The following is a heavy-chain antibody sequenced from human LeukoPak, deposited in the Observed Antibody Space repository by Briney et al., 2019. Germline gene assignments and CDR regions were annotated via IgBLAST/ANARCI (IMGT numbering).Heavy chain of an antibody. V-gene: IGHV1-18*01. CDR2: MNAYSGNT. CDR3: ASVEGYTIYFDV. J-gene: IGHJ4*02. D-gene: IGHD5-18*01. CDR1: GYTFTSYG. Sequence: GASVKVSCKASGYTFTSYGINWVRQAPGQGLEWMGWMNAYSGNTNYAQKLQGRVTMTRDTSTITAYMELWSVRAEDTGVNCCASVEGYTIYFDVWGQGTLVTVSS.